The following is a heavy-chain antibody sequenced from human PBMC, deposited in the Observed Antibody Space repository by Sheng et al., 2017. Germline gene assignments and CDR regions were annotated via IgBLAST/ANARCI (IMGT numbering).Heavy chain of an antibody. CDR3: AATSCHSESDCFNLYAFHV. V-gene: IGHV1-69*04. J-gene: IGHJ3*01. CDR2: IIPVPFIA. Sequence: QGQLVQSGAEVKKPGSSVKVSCKASGVSINTYAVTWVRQAPGRGLEWMGAIIPVPFIANYAPDFQDRVTITADASTNTAYMDLSSLRSEDTAVYFCAATSCHSESDCFNLYAFHVWGQGTMVTVSP. D-gene: IGHD2-21*02. CDR1: GVSINTYA.